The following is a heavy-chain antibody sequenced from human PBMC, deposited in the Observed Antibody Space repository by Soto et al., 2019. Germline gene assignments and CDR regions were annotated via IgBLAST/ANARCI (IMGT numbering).Heavy chain of an antibody. V-gene: IGHV4-34*01. Sequence: PSETLSLTCAVYGGSFSGYYWSWIRQPPGKGLEWIGEINHSGSTNYNPSLKSRVTILVDTSKNQFSLKLSSVTAADTAVYYCARVAAPPSYYDSSGPFDYWGQGTLVTVPQ. CDR1: GGSFSGYY. CDR3: ARVAAPPSYYDSSGPFDY. CDR2: INHSGST. J-gene: IGHJ4*02. D-gene: IGHD3-22*01.